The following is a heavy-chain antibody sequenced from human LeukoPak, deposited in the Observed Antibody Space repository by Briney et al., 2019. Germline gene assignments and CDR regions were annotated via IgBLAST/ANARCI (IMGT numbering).Heavy chain of an antibody. D-gene: IGHD2-2*01. V-gene: IGHV5-51*01. CDR1: GYSFTSYW. Sequence: GESLKISCKGSGYSFTSYWIGWVRHMPGKGLEWMGIIFPGDSDTRYTPSFQGQVIISADKSTGTVYLQWTSLKASDTAIYYCARLECSSTTCPFAYWGQGTLVTVSS. J-gene: IGHJ4*02. CDR3: ARLECSSTTCPFAY. CDR2: IFPGDSDT.